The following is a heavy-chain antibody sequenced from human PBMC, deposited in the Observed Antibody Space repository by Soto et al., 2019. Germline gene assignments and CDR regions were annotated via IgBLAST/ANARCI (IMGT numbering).Heavy chain of an antibody. CDR2: ISSSISTM. Sequence: EVQLVESGGGLVQPGGSLRLSCAASGFTFSSSSMNWVRQAPGKGLEWLSYISSSISTMHYADSVKGRFTISRDNAKNSLYLQINSLRDEDTAVDYCAREVRDTAVADFDYWGQGTLVTVSS. CDR3: AREVRDTAVADFDY. V-gene: IGHV3-48*02. J-gene: IGHJ4*02. D-gene: IGHD5-18*01. CDR1: GFTFSSSS.